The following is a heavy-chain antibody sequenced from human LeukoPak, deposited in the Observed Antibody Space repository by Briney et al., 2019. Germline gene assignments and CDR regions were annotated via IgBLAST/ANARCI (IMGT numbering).Heavy chain of an antibody. D-gene: IGHD4-23*01. Sequence: GGSLRLSCAASGFTFSSYEMHWVRQAPGKGLEWVSYISSSGSTIYYADSVKGRFTISRDNAKNSLYLQMNSLRAEDAAVYYCARDYGGSSPFDYWGQGTLVTVSS. CDR1: GFTFSSYE. CDR3: ARDYGGSSPFDY. J-gene: IGHJ4*02. V-gene: IGHV3-48*03. CDR2: ISSSGSTI.